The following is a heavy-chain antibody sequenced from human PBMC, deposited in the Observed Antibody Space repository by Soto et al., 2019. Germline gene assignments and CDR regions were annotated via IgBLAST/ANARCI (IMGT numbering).Heavy chain of an antibody. CDR3: AGPPEVTRISYYYGMDV. CDR2: IIPIFGTA. J-gene: IGHJ6*02. V-gene: IGHV1-69*12. CDR1: GGTFSSYA. Sequence: QVQLVQSGAEVKKPGSSLKVSCKASGGTFSSYAISWVRQAPGQGLEWMGGIIPIFGTADYAQKFQGRVTSTANESTSTAYLELRSLRSEDTAVYYGAGPPEVTRISYYYGMDVWGQGTTVTVSS. D-gene: IGHD4-4*01.